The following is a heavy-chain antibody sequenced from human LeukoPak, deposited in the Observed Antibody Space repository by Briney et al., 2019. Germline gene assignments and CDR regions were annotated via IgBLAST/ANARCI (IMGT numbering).Heavy chain of an antibody. J-gene: IGHJ5*02. CDR3: ARDVLPGYCSGGSCYWPNWFDP. CDR2: VSWNGGST. V-gene: IGHV3-9*01. CDR1: GFTFDDYA. Sequence: GRSLRLSCAASGFTFDDYAMHWVRQAPGKGLEWVSGVSWNGGSTYYADSVKGRFTISRDNSKNTLYLQMNSLRAEDTAVYYCARDVLPGYCSGGSCYWPNWFDPWGQGTLVTVSS. D-gene: IGHD2-15*01.